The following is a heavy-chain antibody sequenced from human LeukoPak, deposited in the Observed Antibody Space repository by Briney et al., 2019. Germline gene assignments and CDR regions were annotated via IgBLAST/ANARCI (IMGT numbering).Heavy chain of an antibody. CDR1: GFTFSYYG. Sequence: GRSLRLSCAASGFTFSYYGMHWVRQAPGKGLEWVAFIRYDGSNKYYADSVKGRFTISRDNSKNTLYLQMNSLRAEGTAVYYCAKEGDYSYYYYYMDVWGKGTTVTVSS. CDR3: AKEGDYSYYYYYMDV. V-gene: IGHV3-30*02. J-gene: IGHJ6*03. D-gene: IGHD4-11*01. CDR2: IRYDGSNK.